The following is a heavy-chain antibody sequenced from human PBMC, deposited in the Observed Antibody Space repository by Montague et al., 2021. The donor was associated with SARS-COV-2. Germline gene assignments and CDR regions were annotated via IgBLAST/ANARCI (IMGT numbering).Heavy chain of an antibody. J-gene: IGHJ4*02. V-gene: IGHV4-39*01. D-gene: IGHD5/OR15-5a*01. Sequence: SETLSLTCLVSGGTISTDNLYWYWAWIRQPPGKGLEWIGSIFHNGDSYYNPSLNTRVTISIDTSRNHFSLSLTSVTAPDTAAYYCARHVSNLRAAVDYFDYWGQGTPVTVSS. CDR2: IFHNGDS. CDR1: GGTISTDNLYWY. CDR3: ARHVSNLRAAVDYFDY.